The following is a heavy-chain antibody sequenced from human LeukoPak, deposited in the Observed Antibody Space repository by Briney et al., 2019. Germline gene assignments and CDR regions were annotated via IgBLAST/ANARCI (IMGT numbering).Heavy chain of an antibody. V-gene: IGHV1-69*01. CDR3: ARDWTGDVWNWFDP. CDR2: IIPIFGTA. Sequence: SVKVSCKASGGTFTSYAISWVRQAPGQGLEWMGGIIPIFGTANYAQKFQGRVTITADESTSSAYMELSSLRSEDTAVYYCARDWTGDVWNWFDPWGQGTLVTVSS. CDR1: GGTFTSYA. J-gene: IGHJ5*02. D-gene: IGHD7-27*01.